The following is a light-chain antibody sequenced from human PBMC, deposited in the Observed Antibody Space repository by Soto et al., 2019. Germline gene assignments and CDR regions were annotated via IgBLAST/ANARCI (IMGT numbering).Light chain of an antibody. J-gene: IGKJ1*01. CDR1: QTVDHAY. V-gene: IGKV3-20*01. CDR3: QQYGNSPWT. CDR2: GAS. Sequence: VLTQSPGTLSLSLGDRATLSCRASQTVDHAYVAWYQQRPGQAPSLLIYGASTRATDVPERFSGSGSGXDFTLTISRLEPEDSAVYYCQQYGNSPWTFGQGTKVEIK.